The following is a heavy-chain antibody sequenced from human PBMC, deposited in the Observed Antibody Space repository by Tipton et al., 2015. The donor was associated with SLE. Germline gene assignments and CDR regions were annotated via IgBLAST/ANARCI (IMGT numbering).Heavy chain of an antibody. Sequence: GSLRLSCAASGFSVSRHYMSWVRQAPGKGLEWVSLIYSGSSPFYADSVRGRFTISRDSSKNTLYLQMNSLRVEDTAVYYCARGDQDGPGYFYYYMDVWGTGTTVTVSS. J-gene: IGHJ6*03. CDR2: IYSGSSP. V-gene: IGHV3-66*02. CDR3: ARGDQDGPGYFYYYMDV. CDR1: GFSVSRHY.